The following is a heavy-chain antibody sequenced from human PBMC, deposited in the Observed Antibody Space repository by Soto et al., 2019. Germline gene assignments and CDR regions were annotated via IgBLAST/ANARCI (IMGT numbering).Heavy chain of an antibody. CDR1: GFTFRGYA. V-gene: IGHV3-23*01. J-gene: IGHJ5*02. D-gene: IGHD3-3*01. Sequence: GGSLRLSCAASGFTFRGYALSWVRQAPGKGLEWVSTISGSGASTYYADSVKGRFTISRDNSKNTVDLQMNSLRAEDTAVYYCAKEGYHDFWSGYYASEPFGPWGQGSLVTVSS. CDR3: AKEGYHDFWSGYYASEPFGP. CDR2: ISGSGAST.